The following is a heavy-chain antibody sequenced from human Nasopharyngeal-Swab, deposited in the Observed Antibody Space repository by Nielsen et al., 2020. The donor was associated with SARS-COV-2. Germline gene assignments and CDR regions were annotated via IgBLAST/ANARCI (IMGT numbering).Heavy chain of an antibody. D-gene: IGHD2-15*01. J-gene: IGHJ6*02. CDR2: ISSSSSDI. V-gene: IGHV3-21*01. Sequence: GESLKISCVDSGFRDYSMNWVRQAPGKGLEWVSSISSSSSDIYYADSVKGRFTISRDSAKNSLYLQMNKLRAEDTAVYYCARGYCSSGSCYAKHYGMDVWGQGTTVTVSS. CDR3: ARGYCSSGSCYAKHYGMDV. CDR1: GFRDYS.